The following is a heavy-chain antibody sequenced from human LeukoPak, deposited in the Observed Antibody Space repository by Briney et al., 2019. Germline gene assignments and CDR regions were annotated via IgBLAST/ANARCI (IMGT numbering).Heavy chain of an antibody. J-gene: IGHJ4*02. CDR3: ARQVTPHYFDY. CDR2: INPNSGGT. V-gene: IGHV1-2*06. D-gene: IGHD2-21*02. CDR1: GGTFSSYA. Sequence: ASVKVSCKASGGTFSSYAISWVRQAPGQGLEWMGRINPNSGGTNYAQKFQGRVTMTRDTSISTAYMELSRLRSDDTAVYYCARQVTPHYFDYWGQGTLVTVSS.